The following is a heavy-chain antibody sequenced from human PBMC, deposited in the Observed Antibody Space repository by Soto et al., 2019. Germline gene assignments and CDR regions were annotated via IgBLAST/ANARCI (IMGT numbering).Heavy chain of an antibody. CDR3: ARSVEGHFDY. CDR2: ITSDTNTI. D-gene: IGHD6-19*01. CDR1: GFPFSIYS. Sequence: EVQLVESGGGLVQPGGSLRLTCVASGFPFSIYSMNWVRQAPGKGLEWSSYITSDTNTIKYADSVKGRFTISRDNAKNLVYLPMNSLRDEDTAVYFCARSVEGHFDYWGQVTVVTVSS. V-gene: IGHV3-48*02. J-gene: IGHJ4*02.